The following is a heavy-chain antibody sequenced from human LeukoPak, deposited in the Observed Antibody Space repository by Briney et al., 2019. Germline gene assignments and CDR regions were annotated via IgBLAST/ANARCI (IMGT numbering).Heavy chain of an antibody. D-gene: IGHD3-9*01. Sequence: AGGSLRLSCTGSGFSFTNYAMHWVRQAPGEGLEWVAVISYDESKIYYADSVKGRFTISRDNSKNTLYLQMNSLRAEDTAVYYCAKEYYDILTGYPPDYWGQGTLVTVSS. J-gene: IGHJ4*02. V-gene: IGHV3-30*18. CDR3: AKEYYDILTGYPPDY. CDR1: GFSFTNYA. CDR2: ISYDESKI.